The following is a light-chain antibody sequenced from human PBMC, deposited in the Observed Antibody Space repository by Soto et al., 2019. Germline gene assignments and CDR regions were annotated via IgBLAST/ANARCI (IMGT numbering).Light chain of an antibody. CDR1: QTVRNNY. V-gene: IGKV3-20*01. J-gene: IGKJ4*01. Sequence: EFVLTHSPGTLSLSPWEGATLSCRASQTVRNNYLAWYQQKPGQAPRLLIYDASSRATGIPDRFSGGGSGTDFTLTISRLEPEDFAVYYCQQFSSYPLTFGGGTKVDIK. CDR3: QQFSSYPLT. CDR2: DAS.